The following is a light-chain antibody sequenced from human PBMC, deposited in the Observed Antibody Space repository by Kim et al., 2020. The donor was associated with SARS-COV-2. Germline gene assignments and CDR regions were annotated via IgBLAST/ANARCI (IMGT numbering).Light chain of an antibody. J-gene: IGLJ3*02. Sequence: GQSVIISCSGSSNNIGSHTVICYQQLPGTAPNLLIYSNKQRPSGVPDRFSGSKAGTSASLAISGLQSEDESDYYCAAWDDSLNARVFGGGTQLTVL. CDR2: SNK. CDR1: SNNIGSHT. V-gene: IGLV1-44*01. CDR3: AAWDDSLNARV.